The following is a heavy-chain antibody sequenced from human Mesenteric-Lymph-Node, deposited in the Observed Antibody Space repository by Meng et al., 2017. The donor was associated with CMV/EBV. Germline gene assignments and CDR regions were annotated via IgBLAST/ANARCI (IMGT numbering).Heavy chain of an antibody. Sequence: CAVYGGSFSGYYWSWIRQPPGKGLEWIGEINHSGSTNYNPSLKSRVTISVDTSKNQFSLKLSSVTAADTVVYYCARTTVTKGRSSDYWGQGTLVTVSS. V-gene: IGHV4-34*01. CDR1: GGSFSGYY. CDR3: ARTTVTKGRSSDY. J-gene: IGHJ4*02. D-gene: IGHD4-17*01. CDR2: INHSGST.